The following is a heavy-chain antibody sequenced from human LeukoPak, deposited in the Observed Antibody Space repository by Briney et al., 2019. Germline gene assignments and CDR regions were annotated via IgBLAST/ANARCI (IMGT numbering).Heavy chain of an antibody. V-gene: IGHV1-69*01. D-gene: IGHD3-10*01. CDR3: ARMPEGGFGEYPQAFDI. CDR2: IIPIFGTA. Sequence: SVKVSCKASGGTFSSYAISWVRQAPGQGLEWMGGIIPIFGTANYAQKFQGRVTITADESTSTAYMELSSLRAEDTAVYYCARMPEGGFGEYPQAFDIWGQGTMVTVSS. CDR1: GGTFSSYA. J-gene: IGHJ3*02.